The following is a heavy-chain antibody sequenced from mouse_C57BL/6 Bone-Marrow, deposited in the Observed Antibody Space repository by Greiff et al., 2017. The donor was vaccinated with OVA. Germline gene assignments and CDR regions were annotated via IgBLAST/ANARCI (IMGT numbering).Heavy chain of an antibody. J-gene: IGHJ3*01. D-gene: IGHD2-4*01. Sequence: EVQLHQSGAELVKPGASVKLSCTASGFKIKDYYMHWVKQRTEQGLEWIGRIDPEDGEPKYAPKFQGKATITADTSSNTAYLQRSSLTSEDTAVYYCARSGYYDYERDFAYWGQGTLVTVSA. CDR2: IDPEDGEP. V-gene: IGHV14-2*01. CDR3: ARSGYYDYERDFAY. CDR1: GFKIKDYY.